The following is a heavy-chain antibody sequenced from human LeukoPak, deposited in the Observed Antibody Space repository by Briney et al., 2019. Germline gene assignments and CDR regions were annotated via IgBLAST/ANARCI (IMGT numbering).Heavy chain of an antibody. CDR1: GFPLSGYS. D-gene: IGHD4-17*01. CDR3: AKVGLRLGGDY. CDR2: INSGSDYI. Sequence: GGSLRLSCAASGFPLSGYSMTWVRQAPGKGLEWVSSINSGSDYILYADSVKGRFTISRDNAKNSLYLQMNSLRAEDTAVYYCAKVGLRLGGDYWGQGTLVTVSS. J-gene: IGHJ4*02. V-gene: IGHV3-21*04.